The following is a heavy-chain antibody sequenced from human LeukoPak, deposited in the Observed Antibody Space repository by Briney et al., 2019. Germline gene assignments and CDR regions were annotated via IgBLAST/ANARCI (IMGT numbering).Heavy chain of an antibody. J-gene: IGHJ6*02. Sequence: GGSLRLSCAASGFTFSGYSMNWVRQAPGKGLEWVSYISASSSTIYYADSVKGRFTISRDNAKNSLYLQMNSLRAEDTAVYYCARGSGLTTVSDYYYYYGMDVWGQGTTVTVSS. D-gene: IGHD4-11*01. CDR1: GFTFSGYS. V-gene: IGHV3-48*01. CDR2: ISASSSTI. CDR3: ARGSGLTTVSDYYYYYGMDV.